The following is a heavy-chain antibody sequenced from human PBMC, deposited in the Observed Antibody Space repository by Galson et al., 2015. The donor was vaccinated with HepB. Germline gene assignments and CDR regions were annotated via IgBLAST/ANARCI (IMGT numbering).Heavy chain of an antibody. CDR3: AREGDLAAMAFYYYYYYMDV. J-gene: IGHJ6*03. D-gene: IGHD2-2*01. CDR1: GFTFSSYG. Sequence: SLRLSCAASGFTFSSYGMHWVRQAPGKGLEWVAVIWYDGSNKYYADSVKGRFTISRDNSKNTLYLQMNSLRAEDTAVYYCAREGDLAAMAFYYYYYYMDVWGKGTTVTVSS. V-gene: IGHV3-33*01. CDR2: IWYDGSNK.